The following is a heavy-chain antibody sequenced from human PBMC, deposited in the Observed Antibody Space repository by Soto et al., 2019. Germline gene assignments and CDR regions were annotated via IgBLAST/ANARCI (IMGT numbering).Heavy chain of an antibody. Sequence: EVQLLESGGGLVQPGGSLRLSCAASGFPFNTYTMTWVRQAPGKGLEWVSAISGSGATTYYADSVKGRFTISRDNSKNTLYLQMNSLRAEDTALFYCAKAAISIGWVYYYYGMDVWGQGTTVTVSS. CDR1: GFPFNTYT. J-gene: IGHJ6*02. CDR3: AKAAISIGWVYYYYGMDV. D-gene: IGHD6-19*01. CDR2: ISGSGATT. V-gene: IGHV3-23*01.